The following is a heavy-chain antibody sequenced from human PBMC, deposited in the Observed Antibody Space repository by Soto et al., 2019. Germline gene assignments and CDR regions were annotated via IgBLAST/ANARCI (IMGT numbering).Heavy chain of an antibody. CDR2: ISGSGGST. CDR1: GFTFSSYA. V-gene: IGHV3-23*01. J-gene: IGHJ5*02. Sequence: EVQLLESGGGLVQPGGSLRLSCAASGFTFSSYAMSWVRQAPGKGLEWVSAISGSGGSTYYADSVKGRFTISRDNSKNTQYLQMKILRAEDTAVYYCAKSVTTRAPGMEFDAWGQGTLVTVYS. D-gene: IGHD4-17*01. CDR3: AKSVTTRAPGMEFDA.